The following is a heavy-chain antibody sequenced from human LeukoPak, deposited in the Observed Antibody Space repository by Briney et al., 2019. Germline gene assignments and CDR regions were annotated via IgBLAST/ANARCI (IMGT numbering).Heavy chain of an antibody. J-gene: IGHJ6*02. V-gene: IGHV3-30*03. Sequence: TGGSLRLSCAASGFTFINAWMNWVRQAPGKGLEWVTVISYDGRNEYYADSVKGRFTISRDNFKNTLYLQMNSLRVEDTAVYYCARVRRGVGMDGPGMDVWGQGTTVTVSS. CDR2: ISYDGRNE. CDR3: ARVRRGVGMDGPGMDV. CDR1: GFTFINAW. D-gene: IGHD1-14*01.